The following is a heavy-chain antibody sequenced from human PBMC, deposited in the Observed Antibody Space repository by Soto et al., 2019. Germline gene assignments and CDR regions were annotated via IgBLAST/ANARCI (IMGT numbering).Heavy chain of an antibody. V-gene: IGHV1-69*02. CDR1: GGTFSSYT. D-gene: IGHD2-2*01. Sequence: QVQLVQSGAEVKKPGSSVKVSCKASGGTFSSYTISWVRQAPGQGLEWMGRIIPILGIANYAQKFQGRVTITADKSTSTAYMELSSLRSEDTAVYYCASPANLRYGSSTSCYGGFDPWGQGTLVTVSS. CDR3: ASPANLRYGSSTSCYGGFDP. CDR2: IIPILGIA. J-gene: IGHJ5*02.